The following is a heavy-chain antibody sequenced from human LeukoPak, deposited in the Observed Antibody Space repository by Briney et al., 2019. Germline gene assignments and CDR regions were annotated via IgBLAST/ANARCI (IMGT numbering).Heavy chain of an antibody. CDR1: GFTFSSYA. CDR2: ISSNGGGT. CDR3: AKRSASGSYYQQIFDY. V-gene: IGHV3-23*01. Sequence: PGGSLRLSCAASGFTFSSYAMSWVRRAPGKGLEWVSAISSNGGGTFYADSVKGQFTISRDNSQNTLYLQMNSLRAEDTAVYYCAKRSASGSYYQQIFDYWGQGTLVTVSS. J-gene: IGHJ4*02. D-gene: IGHD3-10*01.